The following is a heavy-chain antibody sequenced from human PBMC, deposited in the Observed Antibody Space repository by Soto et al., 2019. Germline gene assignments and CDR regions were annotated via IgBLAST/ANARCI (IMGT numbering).Heavy chain of an antibody. V-gene: IGHV1-69*06. D-gene: IGHD6-19*01. CDR1: GGTFSSYA. CDR3: ARGVSGWSPFDV. Sequence: SVKVSRKASGGTFSSYAISWVRQAPGQGLEWMGGIIPIFGTANYAQKFQGRVTITADKSTSTAYMQLSSLRSDDTAVFLCARGVSGWSPFDVWGQGT. CDR2: IIPIFGTA. J-gene: IGHJ4*02.